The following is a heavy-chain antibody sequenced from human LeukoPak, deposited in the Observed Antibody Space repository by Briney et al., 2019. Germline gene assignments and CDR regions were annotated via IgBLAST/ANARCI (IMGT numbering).Heavy chain of an antibody. J-gene: IGHJ4*02. CDR3: AIDPNWETHN. Sequence: PXXSLRLSCAASGFTFTSYTMYWVRQAPGKGLEWVSIIGNNGGGIHYADSVRGRFTISRDNSKNTLYLQMTNLRVDDTALYYCAIDPNWETHNWGQGVLVTVSS. CDR1: GFTFTSYT. D-gene: IGHD7-27*01. V-gene: IGHV3-23*01. CDR2: IGNNGGGI.